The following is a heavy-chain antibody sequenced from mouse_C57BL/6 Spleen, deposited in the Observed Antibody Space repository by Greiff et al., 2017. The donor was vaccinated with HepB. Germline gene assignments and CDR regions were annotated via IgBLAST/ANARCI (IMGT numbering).Heavy chain of an antibody. CDR1: GFTFSSYA. V-gene: IGHV5-4*03. CDR2: ISDGGSYT. D-gene: IGHD1-1*01. Sequence: EVMLVESGGGLVKPGGSLKLSCAASGFTFSSYAMSWVRQTPEKRLEWVATISDGGSYTYYPDNVKGRFTISRDNAKNNLYLQMSHLKSEDTAMYYCASDYYGSSYDYAMDYWGQGTSVTVSS. CDR3: ASDYYGSSYDYAMDY. J-gene: IGHJ4*01.